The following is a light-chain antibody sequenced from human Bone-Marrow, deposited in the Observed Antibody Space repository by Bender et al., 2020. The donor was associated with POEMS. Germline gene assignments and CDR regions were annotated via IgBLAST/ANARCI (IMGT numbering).Light chain of an antibody. J-gene: IGLJ3*02. Sequence: QSALNQPASVSGSPGQSLTISCTGTSSDVGNYNLVSWYQHHPGKAPKLMIYEGSKRPSGVSHRFSGSKSGNTASLTISGLQAEDEADYYCCSYAGSSTWVFGGGTKLTVL. CDR2: EGS. CDR1: SSDVGNYNL. CDR3: CSYAGSSTWV. V-gene: IGLV2-23*01.